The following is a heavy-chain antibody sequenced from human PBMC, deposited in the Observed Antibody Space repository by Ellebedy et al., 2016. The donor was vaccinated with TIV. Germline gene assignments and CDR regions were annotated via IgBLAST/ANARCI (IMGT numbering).Heavy chain of an antibody. D-gene: IGHD6-6*01. CDR2: INDISSHI. Sequence: GESLKIPCAASGFTFSSYAMNWVRQAPGKGPEWVSSINDISSHIYYADSLRGRFTIPRDNDKNSLFLQMNRLRADDTAVYYCARDRRIVGRAYDYWGQGTLVTVSS. CDR1: GFTFSSYA. V-gene: IGHV3-21*01. J-gene: IGHJ4*02. CDR3: ARDRRIVGRAYDY.